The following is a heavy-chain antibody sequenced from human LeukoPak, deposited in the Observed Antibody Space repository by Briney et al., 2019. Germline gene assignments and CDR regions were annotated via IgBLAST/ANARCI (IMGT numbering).Heavy chain of an antibody. V-gene: IGHV3-11*06. CDR2: ISSSSSYT. J-gene: IGHJ4*02. D-gene: IGHD5-12*01. Sequence: GGSLRLSCAASGFTFSDYYMSWIRQAPGKGLERVSYISSSSSYTNYADSVKGQFTISRDNAKNSLYLQMNSLRAEDTAVYYCARAIEATRRSTGTCNYFDYWGQGTLVTVSS. CDR1: GFTFSDYY. CDR3: ARAIEATRRSTGTCNYFDY.